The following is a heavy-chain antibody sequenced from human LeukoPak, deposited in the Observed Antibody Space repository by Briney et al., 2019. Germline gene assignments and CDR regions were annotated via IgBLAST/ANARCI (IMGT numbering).Heavy chain of an antibody. Sequence: SETLSLTCTVSGGSISSGSYYWSWIRQPAGKGLGWIGRIYTSGSTNYNPSLKSRVTISVDTSKNQFSLKLSSVTAADTAVYYCARDTTIFGVVIWSDWGQGTLVTVSS. V-gene: IGHV4-61*02. J-gene: IGHJ4*02. CDR3: ARDTTIFGVVIWSD. CDR1: GGSISSGSYY. CDR2: IYTSGST. D-gene: IGHD3-3*01.